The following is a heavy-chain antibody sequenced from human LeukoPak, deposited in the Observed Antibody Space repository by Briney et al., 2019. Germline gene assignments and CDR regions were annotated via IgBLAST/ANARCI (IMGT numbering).Heavy chain of an antibody. Sequence: GGSLRLSCAASGFTFSDYYMSWIRQAPGKGLEWISYISSRGGTIYYADSVNADSVKGRFTISRDNAKNSLYLQMNSLRAEDTAIYYCARLGSSSSDLVLTPDYWGQGTLVTVSS. CDR2: ISSRGGTI. V-gene: IGHV3-11*01. D-gene: IGHD6-6*01. CDR3: ARLGSSSSDLVLTPDY. CDR1: GFTFSDYY. J-gene: IGHJ4*02.